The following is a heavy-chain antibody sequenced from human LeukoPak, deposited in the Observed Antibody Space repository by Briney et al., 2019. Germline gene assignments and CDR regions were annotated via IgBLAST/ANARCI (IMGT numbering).Heavy chain of an antibody. J-gene: IGHJ4*02. V-gene: IGHV4-59*11. Sequence: SETLSLTCTVSDDSISDHYRGWIRQPPGKGLEWIGYFHNSGTSTYNPTLKSRVTISADTSKNQFSLKLNSLTTADTAVYYCTRGAGWLIDYWGQGILVTVPS. CDR1: DDSISDHY. CDR3: TRGAGWLIDY. CDR2: FHNSGTS. D-gene: IGHD3-16*01.